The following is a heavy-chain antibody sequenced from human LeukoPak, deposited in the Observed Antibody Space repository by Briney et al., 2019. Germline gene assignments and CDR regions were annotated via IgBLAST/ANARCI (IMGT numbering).Heavy chain of an antibody. V-gene: IGHV4-59*05. CDR1: GFTFSSYSMN. D-gene: IGHD6-6*01. CDR2: IYYSGST. Sequence: PGGSLRLSCAASGFTFSSYSMNWVRQAPGKGLEWIGSIYYSGSTYYNPSLKSRVTISVDTSKNQFSLKLSSVTAADTAVYYCTGIAARLRPKYYFDYWGQGTLVTVSS. CDR3: TGIAARLRPKYYFDY. J-gene: IGHJ4*02.